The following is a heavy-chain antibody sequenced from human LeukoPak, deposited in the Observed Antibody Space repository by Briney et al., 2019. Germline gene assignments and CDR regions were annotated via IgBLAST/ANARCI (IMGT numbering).Heavy chain of an antibody. CDR2: IIPIFGTA. CDR3: ASHDSSGHFTYYFVN. J-gene: IGHJ4*02. CDR1: GGTFSSYA. Sequence: ASVKVSCKASGGTFSSYAISWVRQAPGQGLEWMGGIIPIFGTANYAQKFQGRVTITADESTSTAYMELRSLRSDDTAVYCCASHDSSGHFTYYFVNWGQGTLVTVSS. D-gene: IGHD6-19*01. V-gene: IGHV1-69*13.